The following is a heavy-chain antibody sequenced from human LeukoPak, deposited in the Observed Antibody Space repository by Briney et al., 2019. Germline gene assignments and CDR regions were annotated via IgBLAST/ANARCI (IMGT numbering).Heavy chain of an antibody. CDR2: IYSGGST. J-gene: IGHJ4*02. V-gene: IGHV3-53*05. CDR3: ARDLIMITFGGGLDY. CDR1: GFTVRSNY. D-gene: IGHD3-16*01. Sequence: QPGGSLRLSCAASGFTVRSNYMSWVRQAPGKGLEWVSVIYSGGSTYYADSVKGRFTISRDNSKNTLYLQMNSLRSEDTAVYYCARDLIMITFGGGLDYWGQGTLVTVSS.